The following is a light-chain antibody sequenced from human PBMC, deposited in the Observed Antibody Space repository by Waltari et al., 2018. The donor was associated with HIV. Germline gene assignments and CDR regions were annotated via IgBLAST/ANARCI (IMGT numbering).Light chain of an antibody. CDR3: QQYNNLPLT. CDR2: DAS. Sequence: DIQMTQSPSSLSASVGDRVTITCQASQDINNYLNWYQQKPGKAPKLLIYDASNVETGVPSRCSGSGSGTDFSFTISSLQPEDIATYYCQQYNNLPLTFGPGTTVDLK. CDR1: QDINNY. V-gene: IGKV1-33*01. J-gene: IGKJ3*01.